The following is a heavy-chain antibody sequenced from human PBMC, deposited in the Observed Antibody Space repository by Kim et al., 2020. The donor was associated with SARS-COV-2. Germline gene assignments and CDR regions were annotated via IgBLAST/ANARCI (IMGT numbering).Heavy chain of an antibody. J-gene: IGHJ4*02. CDR3: ATRLDY. V-gene: IGHV3-48*01. Sequence: SPTRRTKHYAAPVKGRITLSRDNARNSLYQQMNSLRAEDTAVYYCATRLDYWGQGTLVTVPS. CDR2: SPTRRTK.